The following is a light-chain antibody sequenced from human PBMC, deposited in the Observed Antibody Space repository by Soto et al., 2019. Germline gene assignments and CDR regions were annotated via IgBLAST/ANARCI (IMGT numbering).Light chain of an antibody. CDR1: QSLLHSHGYTY. CDR2: MGS. Sequence: DIVMTQSPVSLPVTPGEPASISCRSSQSLLHSHGYTYLDWYLQKPGQSPQLLIYMGSTRASGVPDMFSGSGSGTDFTLKISRVEAEDVGVYYCMQALHTPLTFGGGTKVEIK. V-gene: IGKV2-28*01. J-gene: IGKJ4*01. CDR3: MQALHTPLT.